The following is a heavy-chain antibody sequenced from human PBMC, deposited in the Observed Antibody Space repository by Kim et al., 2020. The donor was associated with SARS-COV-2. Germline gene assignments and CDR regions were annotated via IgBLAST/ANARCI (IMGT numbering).Heavy chain of an antibody. CDR3: ARGSVYHFDY. J-gene: IGHJ4*02. Sequence: TNYADSVKGRFTISRDNAKNSLYLQMNSLRAEDTAVYYCARGSVYHFDYWGQGALVTVSS. V-gene: IGHV3-11*06. D-gene: IGHD2-8*01. CDR2: T.